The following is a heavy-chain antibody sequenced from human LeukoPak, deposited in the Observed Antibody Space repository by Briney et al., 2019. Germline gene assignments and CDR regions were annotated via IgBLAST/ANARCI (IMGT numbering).Heavy chain of an antibody. V-gene: IGHV1-2*02. CDR3: ARFGRGSSPEDAAFDI. J-gene: IGHJ3*02. D-gene: IGHD6-6*01. CDR2: INPNSGGT. Sequence: ASAKVSCKASGYTFTGYYMHWVRQAPGQGLEWMGWINPNSGGTNYAQKFQGRVTMTRDTSISTAYMELSRLGSDDTAVYYCARFGRGSSPEDAAFDIWGQGTMVTVSS. CDR1: GYTFTGYY.